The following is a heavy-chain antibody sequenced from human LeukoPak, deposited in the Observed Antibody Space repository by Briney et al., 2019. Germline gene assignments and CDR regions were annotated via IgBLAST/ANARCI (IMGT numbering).Heavy chain of an antibody. V-gene: IGHV5-51*01. Sequence: GESLKISGKGSGYSFTSYWIGWVRKMPGKGLEWVGFIYPGDSDTRYSPSFQGQVTISADKSNSTAYLQWSSLKASDTAMYYCARVGAVVPAATYYFDYWGQGTLVTVSS. CDR1: GYSFTSYW. CDR2: IYPGDSDT. CDR3: ARVGAVVPAATYYFDY. D-gene: IGHD2-2*01. J-gene: IGHJ4*02.